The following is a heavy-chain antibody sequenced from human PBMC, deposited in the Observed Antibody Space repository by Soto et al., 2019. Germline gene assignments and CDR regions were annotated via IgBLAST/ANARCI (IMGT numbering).Heavy chain of an antibody. Sequence: SVKVSCKASGGTFSSYAISWVRQAPGQGLEWMGGIIPIFGTANYAQKFQGRVTITADESTSTAYMELSSLRSEDTAVYYCARARPMFVRGYSYDHLDYWGQGTLVTVSS. D-gene: IGHD5-18*01. CDR2: IIPIFGTA. CDR3: ARARPMFVRGYSYDHLDY. V-gene: IGHV1-69*13. J-gene: IGHJ4*02. CDR1: GGTFSSYA.